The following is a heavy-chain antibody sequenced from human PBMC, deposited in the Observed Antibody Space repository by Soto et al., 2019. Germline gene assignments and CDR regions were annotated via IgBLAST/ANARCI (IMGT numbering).Heavy chain of an antibody. CDR3: ATRGGQLVNGIYYYYYGMDV. Sequence: PGGSLRLSCAASGFTFSSYAMHWVRQAPGKGLEWVAVISYDGSNKYYTDSVKGRFTISRDNSKNTLYLQMNSLRAEDTAVYYCATRGGQLVNGIYYYYYGMDVWGQGTTVTVSS. CDR1: GFTFSSYA. V-gene: IGHV3-30-3*01. CDR2: ISYDGSNK. D-gene: IGHD6-6*01. J-gene: IGHJ6*02.